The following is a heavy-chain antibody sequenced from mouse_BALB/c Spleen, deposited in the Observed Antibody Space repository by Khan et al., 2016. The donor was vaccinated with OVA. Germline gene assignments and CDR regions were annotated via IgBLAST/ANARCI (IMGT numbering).Heavy chain of an antibody. CDR2: IWSGGIT. V-gene: IGHV2-2*02. J-gene: IGHJ2*01. CDR1: GFSLTNYG. D-gene: IGHD1-1*02. Sequence: VQLQESGPGLVQPSQSLSITCTVSGFSLTNYGVHWVRQSPGKGLEWLGVIWSGGITDYNETFISRLSISKDISTSQVFFKMNSLQANDTAIYYCAKNRNGYFDYWGKGTTLTVSS. CDR3: AKNRNGYFDY.